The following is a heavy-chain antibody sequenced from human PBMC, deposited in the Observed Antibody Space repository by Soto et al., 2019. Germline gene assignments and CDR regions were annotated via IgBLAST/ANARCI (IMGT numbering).Heavy chain of an antibody. J-gene: IGHJ5*02. V-gene: IGHV4-30-4*01. Sequence: QVQLQESGPGLVKPSQTLSLTCTVSGGSISSGDYYWSWIRQPPGKGLEWIGYIYYSGSTYYNPSLKSRVTISVDTSKNQFSLKLSSVTAADTAVYYCARSPYCSSTSCYKGGSWFDPWGQGTLVTVSS. CDR3: ARSPYCSSTSCYKGGSWFDP. D-gene: IGHD2-2*02. CDR2: IYYSGST. CDR1: GGSISSGDYY.